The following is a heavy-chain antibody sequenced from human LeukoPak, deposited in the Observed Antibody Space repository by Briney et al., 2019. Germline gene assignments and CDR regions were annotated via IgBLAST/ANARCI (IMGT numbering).Heavy chain of an antibody. J-gene: IGHJ4*02. CDR3: VRTWGSGYSAPPGD. V-gene: IGHV3-23*01. D-gene: IGHD6-13*01. CDR1: GFTFSSYA. Sequence: GGSLRLSCVASGFTFSSYAMSWVRQAPGKGPEWVSGISGSGGSTYYADSVKGRFTISRDNSKNTLHLQMNSLRGEDTAVYYCVRTWGSGYSAPPGDWGQGSLVTVSS. CDR2: ISGSGGST.